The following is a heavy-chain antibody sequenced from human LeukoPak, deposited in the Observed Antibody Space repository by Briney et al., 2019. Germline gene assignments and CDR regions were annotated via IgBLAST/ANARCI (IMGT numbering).Heavy chain of an antibody. D-gene: IGHD4-17*01. CDR1: GYSFTNYW. CDR2: IDPSDSHT. Sequence: GESLKISCKGSGYSFTNYWISWVRQMSGKGLEWMGTIDPSDSHTNYRPSFQGHVTISADKSISTAYLQWSSLKASDTAMYYCAKHYGDYVGFFDYWGQGTLVTVSS. V-gene: IGHV5-10-1*01. J-gene: IGHJ4*02. CDR3: AKHYGDYVGFFDY.